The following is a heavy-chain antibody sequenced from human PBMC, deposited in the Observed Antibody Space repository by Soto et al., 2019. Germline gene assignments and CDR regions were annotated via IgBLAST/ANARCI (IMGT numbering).Heavy chain of an antibody. Sequence: VKVSCKASGYTFTSYGISWVRQAPGQGLEWMGWISAYNGNTNYAQKLQGRVTMTTDTSTSTAYMELRSLRSDDTAVYYCARDPVLLWFGDQSTLYYYGMDVWGQGTTVTVSS. CDR3: ARDPVLLWFGDQSTLYYYGMDV. CDR2: ISAYNGNT. V-gene: IGHV1-18*04. D-gene: IGHD3-10*01. J-gene: IGHJ6*02. CDR1: GYTFTSYG.